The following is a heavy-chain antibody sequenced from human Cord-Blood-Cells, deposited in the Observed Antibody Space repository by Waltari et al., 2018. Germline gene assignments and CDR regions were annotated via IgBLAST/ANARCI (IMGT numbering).Heavy chain of an antibody. CDR2: INPNSGGT. CDR3: ARDRGIAAAGFDY. J-gene: IGHJ4*02. V-gene: IGHV1-2*02. D-gene: IGHD6-13*01. Sequence: QVQLVQSGAEVEKPGASVKVSCKAYGYTFTGYYMHWVRQAPGQGLEWMGWINPNSGGTNYAQKFQGRVTMTRDTSISTAYMELSRLRSDDTAVYYCARDRGIAAAGFDYWGQGTLVTVSS. CDR1: GYTFTGYY.